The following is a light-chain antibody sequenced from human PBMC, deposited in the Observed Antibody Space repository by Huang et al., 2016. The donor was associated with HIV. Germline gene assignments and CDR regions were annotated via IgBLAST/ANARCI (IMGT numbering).Light chain of an antibody. Sequence: DIQMTQSPSSLSASVGDRVTITCQASQDINNYLNWYQQRPGRDPKLLIYDASILDTGGPSRFSGSGSGTDFTFTISSLQPEDVATYYCQHYNGYPLTFGQGTR. CDR2: DAS. J-gene: IGKJ5*01. V-gene: IGKV1-33*01. CDR3: QHYNGYPLT. CDR1: QDINNY.